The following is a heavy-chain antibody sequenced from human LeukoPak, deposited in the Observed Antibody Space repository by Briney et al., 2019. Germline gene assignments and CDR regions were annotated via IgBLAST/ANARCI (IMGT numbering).Heavy chain of an antibody. CDR3: ARVRIGQQLDKYYYYAMDV. CDR2: INPNSGGT. Sequence: GASVKVSCKASGYTFTDYYMHWVRQAPGQGLEWMGWINPNSGGTNYAQKSQGRVTMTTDTSISTAYMEVSRLRSDDTAVYYCARVRIGQQLDKYYYYAMDVWGQGTTVTVS. CDR1: GYTFTDYY. J-gene: IGHJ6*02. D-gene: IGHD6-13*01. V-gene: IGHV1-2*02.